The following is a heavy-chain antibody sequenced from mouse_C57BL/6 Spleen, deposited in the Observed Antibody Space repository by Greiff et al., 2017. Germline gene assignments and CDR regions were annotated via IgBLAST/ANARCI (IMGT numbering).Heavy chain of an antibody. CDR2: IYPGDGDT. D-gene: IGHD1-1*01. V-gene: IGHV1-80*01. CDR3: ARRGPYYGSSYDAMDY. Sequence: VKLMESGAELVKPGASVKISCKASGYAFSSYWMNWVKQRPGKGLEWIGQIYPGDGDTNYNGKFKGKATLTADKSSSTAYMQLSSLTSEDSAVYFCARRGPYYGSSYDAMDYWGQGTSVTVSS. CDR1: GYAFSSYW. J-gene: IGHJ4*01.